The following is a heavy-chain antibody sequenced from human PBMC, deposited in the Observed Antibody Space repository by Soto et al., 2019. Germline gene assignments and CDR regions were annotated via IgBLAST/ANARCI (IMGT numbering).Heavy chain of an antibody. D-gene: IGHD5-18*01. CDR3: ARGVGYSYGPHDY. CDR1: GGTFSSYA. CDR2: IIPIFGAA. J-gene: IGHJ4*02. V-gene: IGHV1-69*13. Sequence: ASVKVSCKASGGTFSSYAISWVRQAPGQGLEWMGGIIPIFGAANYAQKFQGRVTITADESTSTAYMELSSLRSEDTAVYYCARGVGYSYGPHDYWGQGTLVTVSS.